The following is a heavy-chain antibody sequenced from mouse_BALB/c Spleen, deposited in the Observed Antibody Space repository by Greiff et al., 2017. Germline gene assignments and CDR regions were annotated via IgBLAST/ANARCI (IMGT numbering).Heavy chain of an antibody. CDR3: ARDDYDVNYYAMDY. CDR1: GFTFSSFV. Sequence: EVKLMESGGGLVQPGGSRKLSCAASGFTFSSFVMHWVRQAPEQGLEWVAYISSSSSTIYYADTVKGRFTISRDNPKNTLFLQMTSLRSEDTAMYYCARDDYDVNYYAMDYWGQGTSGTVSS. CDR2: ISSSSSTI. D-gene: IGHD2-4*01. V-gene: IGHV5-17*02. J-gene: IGHJ4*01.